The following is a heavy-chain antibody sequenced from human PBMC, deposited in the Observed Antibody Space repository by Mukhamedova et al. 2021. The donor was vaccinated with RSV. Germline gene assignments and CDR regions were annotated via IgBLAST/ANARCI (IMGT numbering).Heavy chain of an antibody. CDR3: AKAKFSGTSKTFDY. CDR2: ISGSDGRT. J-gene: IGHJ4*02. Sequence: QSTWEGLEWVSAISGSDGRTYYADSVKGRFTISRDNYKNTLSLQMNSLRAEDTAVYYCAKAKFSGTSKTFDYWGQGTLVTVSP. D-gene: IGHD1-26*01. V-gene: IGHV3-23*01.